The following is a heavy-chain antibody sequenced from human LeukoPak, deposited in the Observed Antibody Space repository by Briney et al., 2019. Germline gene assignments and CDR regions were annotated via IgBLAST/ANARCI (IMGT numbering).Heavy chain of an antibody. CDR3: ARDPVGPYSSGWQPYYFDY. Sequence: SQTLSLTCAISGDSVSSNSAAWNWIRQSPSRGLEWPGRTYYRSKWYNDYAVSVKSRITINPDTSKNQFSLQLNSVTPEDTAVYYCARDPVGPYSSGWQPYYFDYWGQGTLVTVSS. CDR2: TYYRSKWYN. V-gene: IGHV6-1*01. J-gene: IGHJ4*02. CDR1: GDSVSSNSAA. D-gene: IGHD6-19*01.